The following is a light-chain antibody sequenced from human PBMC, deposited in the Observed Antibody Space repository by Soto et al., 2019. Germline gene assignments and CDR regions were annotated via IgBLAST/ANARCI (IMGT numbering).Light chain of an antibody. CDR2: EVS. CDR1: SSDVGGYKY. J-gene: IGLJ1*01. V-gene: IGLV2-14*01. Sequence: QSVLTQPASASGPPGQSITISCAGTSSDVGGYKYVSWYQQNPGKAPKLIIYEVSSRPSGVSNRFSGSKSGNTASLTISGLQAEDEADYYCSSYTSASTLYVFGSGTKVTVL. CDR3: SSYTSASTLYV.